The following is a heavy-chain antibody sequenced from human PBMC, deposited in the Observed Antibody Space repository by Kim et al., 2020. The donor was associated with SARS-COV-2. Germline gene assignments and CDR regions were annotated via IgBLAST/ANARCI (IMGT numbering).Heavy chain of an antibody. CDR2: INHSGST. J-gene: IGHJ1*01. D-gene: IGHD2-2*01. CDR3: ARGRGILVVPAARSSGAEYFQH. V-gene: IGHV4-34*01. Sequence: SETLSLTCAVYGGSFSGYYWSWIRQPPGKGLEWIGEINHSGSTNYNPSLKSRVTISVDTSKNQFSLKLSSVTAADTAVYYCARGRGILVVPAARSSGAEYFQHWGQGTLVTVSS. CDR1: GGSFSGYY.